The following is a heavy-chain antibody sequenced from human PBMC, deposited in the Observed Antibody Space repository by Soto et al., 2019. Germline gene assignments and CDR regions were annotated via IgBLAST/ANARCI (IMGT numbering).Heavy chain of an antibody. CDR2: FYRGGFT. J-gene: IGHJ6*02. CDR3: ARDLGWNDLLNTYYYGMDV. V-gene: IGHV3-53*01. Sequence: GGAPRLSWEVSGGSVRDSSMSWGRQATGEGLEGGSVFYRGGFTDYADSVKGRGSLSRDTFKNTLFLQMDSLTVEDTAVYFCARDLGWNDLLNTYYYGMDVWGQGTTVTVSS. CDR1: GGSVRDSS. D-gene: IGHD1-1*01.